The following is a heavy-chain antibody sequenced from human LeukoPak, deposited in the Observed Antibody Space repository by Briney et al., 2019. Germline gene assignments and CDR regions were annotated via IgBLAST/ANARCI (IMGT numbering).Heavy chain of an antibody. Sequence: LSLTCTVSGASVSGSTYYWGWIRQPPGKGLEWVSYISSSGSTIYYADSVKGRFTISRDNAKNSLYLQMNSLRAEDTAVYYCARDLGYITMVRGVIRNDAFDIWGQGTMVTVSS. V-gene: IGHV3-11*01. CDR3: ARDLGYITMVRGVIRNDAFDI. CDR2: ISSSGSTI. CDR1: GASVSGSTYY. J-gene: IGHJ3*02. D-gene: IGHD3-10*01.